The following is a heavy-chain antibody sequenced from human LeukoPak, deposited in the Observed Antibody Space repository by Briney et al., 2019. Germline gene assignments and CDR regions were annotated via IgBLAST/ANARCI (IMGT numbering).Heavy chain of an antibody. D-gene: IGHD2-2*01. CDR2: IIPIFGTA. Sequence: ASVKVSCKASGGTFSSYAISWVRQAPGQGLEWMGGIIPIFGTANYAQKFQGRVTITTDKSTSTAYMELSSLRSEDTAVYYCARAHHCSSTSCSQGAFDPWGQGTLVTVSS. J-gene: IGHJ5*02. V-gene: IGHV1-69*05. CDR1: GGTFSSYA. CDR3: ARAHHCSSTSCSQGAFDP.